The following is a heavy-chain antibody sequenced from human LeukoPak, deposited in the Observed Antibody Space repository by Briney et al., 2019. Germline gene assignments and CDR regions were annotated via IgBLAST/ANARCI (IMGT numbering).Heavy chain of an antibody. J-gene: IGHJ4*02. D-gene: IGHD5-24*01. CDR3: ARSGDGYNYVFDY. CDR2: IIPIFGTA. V-gene: IGHV1-69*13. CDR1: GYTFTSYY. Sequence: SVKVSCKASGYTFTSYYMHWVRQAPGQGLEWMGGIIPIFGTANYAQKFQGRVTITADESTSTAYMELSSLRSEDTAVYYCARSGDGYNYVFDYWGQGTLVTVSS.